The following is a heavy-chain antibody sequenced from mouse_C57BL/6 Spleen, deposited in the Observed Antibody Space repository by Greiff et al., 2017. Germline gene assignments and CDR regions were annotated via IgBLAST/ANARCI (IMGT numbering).Heavy chain of an antibody. CDR1: GYTFTGYW. D-gene: IGHD1-1*01. Sequence: VKLVESGAELMKPGASVKLSFKATGYTFTGYWIEWVKQRPGHGLEWIGEILPGSGSTNYNEKFKGKATFTADTSSNTAYMQLSSLTTEDSAIYYCARVPSYYYGSSYAYYFDYWGQGTTLTVSS. CDR3: ARVPSYYYGSSYAYYFDY. V-gene: IGHV1-9*01. CDR2: ILPGSGST. J-gene: IGHJ2*01.